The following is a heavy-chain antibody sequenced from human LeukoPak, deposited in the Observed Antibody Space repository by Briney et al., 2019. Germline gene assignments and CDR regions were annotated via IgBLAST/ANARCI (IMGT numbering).Heavy chain of an antibody. CDR1: GFTFSSYG. CDR2: INSDGSST. J-gene: IGHJ4*02. CDR3: ARVGATSYY. Sequence: GGSLRLSCAASGFTFSSYGMHWVRQAPGKGLVWVSRINSDGSSTNYADSVKGRFTISRDNAKNTLYLQMNSPRAEDTAVYYCARVGATSYYWGQGTLVTVSS. V-gene: IGHV3-74*01. D-gene: IGHD1-26*01.